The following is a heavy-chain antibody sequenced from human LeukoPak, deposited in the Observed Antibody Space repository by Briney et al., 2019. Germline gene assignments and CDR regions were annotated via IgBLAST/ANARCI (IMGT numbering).Heavy chain of an antibody. J-gene: IGHJ4*02. CDR2: IYYSGST. Sequence: PSETLSLTCSVSGGSISSSSYYWYYWVWIRQPPGKGLEGIGSIYYSGSTNYNPSLKSRVTISVDTSKNQFSLKLSSVTAADTAVYYCARDDCSGGSCYVDYWGQGTLVTVSS. D-gene: IGHD2-15*01. V-gene: IGHV4-39*07. CDR1: GGSISSSSYY. CDR3: ARDDCSGGSCYVDY.